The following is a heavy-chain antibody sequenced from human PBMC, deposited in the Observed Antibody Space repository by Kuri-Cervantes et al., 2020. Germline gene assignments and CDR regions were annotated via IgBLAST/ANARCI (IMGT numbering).Heavy chain of an antibody. D-gene: IGHD3-22*01. CDR2: ISYDGTTK. J-gene: IGHJ4*02. CDR1: GFTFSNYG. Sequence: GESLKISCAASGFTFSNYGMHWVRQAPGKGLEWVAVISYDGTTKDYEDSVKGRFTISRDNAKNSLYLQMNSLRAGDTALYYCARDSSTYENSGYFDYWGQGTLVTVSS. CDR3: ARDSSTYENSGYFDY. V-gene: IGHV3-30-3*01.